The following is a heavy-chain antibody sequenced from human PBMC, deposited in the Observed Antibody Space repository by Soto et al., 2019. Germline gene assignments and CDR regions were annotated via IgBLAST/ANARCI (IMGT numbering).Heavy chain of an antibody. D-gene: IGHD2-2*01. V-gene: IGHV3-23*01. Sequence: PGGSLRLSCAASGFTFNNYIMSWVRQAPGKGLEWVSTIAGSFGTTAYADSVKGRFTISRDNSQNTLFLQLNSLRAEDTAVYHCAKLGSQLLSCYGMDVWGQGTTVTVSS. CDR3: AKLGSQLLSCYGMDV. CDR1: GFTFNNYI. CDR2: IAGSFGTT. J-gene: IGHJ6*02.